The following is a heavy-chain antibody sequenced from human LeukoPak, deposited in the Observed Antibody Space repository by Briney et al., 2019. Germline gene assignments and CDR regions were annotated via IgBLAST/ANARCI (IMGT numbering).Heavy chain of an antibody. J-gene: IGHJ4*02. CDR1: GLTFSEYW. V-gene: IGHV3-74*03. CDR2: ISKDGGST. CDR3: TSGIGAYDY. D-gene: IGHD3-10*01. Sequence: GGSLRLSCAVSGLTFSEYWMHWVRQDAGKGLVWVAGISKDGGSTEYADFVKGRCTISRDNAKNTLYLQMNSLTVDDTAVYYCTSGIGAYDYWGLGAQVTVSS.